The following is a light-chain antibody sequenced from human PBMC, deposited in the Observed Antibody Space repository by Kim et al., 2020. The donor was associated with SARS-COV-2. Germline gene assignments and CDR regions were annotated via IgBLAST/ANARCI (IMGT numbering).Light chain of an antibody. CDR2: GAS. Sequence: EIVLTQSPGTLSLSPGERATLSCRASQRVSSNYLAWYQQKAGQAPRLLIYGASSRATGIPDRFSGGGSGTDFNLNITRLEPEDFGVYYCQQYSSSPVTFGQGTKVDIK. CDR1: QRVSSNY. V-gene: IGKV3-20*01. J-gene: IGKJ1*01. CDR3: QQYSSSPVT.